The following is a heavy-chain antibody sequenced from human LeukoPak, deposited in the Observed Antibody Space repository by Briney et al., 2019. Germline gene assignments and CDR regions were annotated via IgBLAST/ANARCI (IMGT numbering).Heavy chain of an antibody. CDR2: INPSGGST. V-gene: IGHV1-46*01. CDR3: AREGADQPNDY. J-gene: IGHJ4*02. CDR1: GYTFTSYY. D-gene: IGHD3-16*01. Sequence: ASVKVSCKASGYTFTSYYMHWVRPAPGQGLAWMGIINPSGGSTSYAQKFQGRVTMTRDTSTSTVYMELSSLRSEDTAVYYCAREGADQPNDYWGQGTLVTVSS.